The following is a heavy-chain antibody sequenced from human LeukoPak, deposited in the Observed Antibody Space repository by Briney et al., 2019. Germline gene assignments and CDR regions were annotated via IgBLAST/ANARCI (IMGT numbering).Heavy chain of an antibody. Sequence: GRTLRLSCAASGFTFSSYSMNWVRQAPGKGLEWGSSISSSSSYIYYADSVKGRFTISRDNAKNSLYLQMNSLRAEDTAVYYCARAVYGFDAFDIWGQGTMVTVSS. V-gene: IGHV3-21*01. CDR2: ISSSSSYI. CDR3: ARAVYGFDAFDI. J-gene: IGHJ3*02. D-gene: IGHD4-17*01. CDR1: GFTFSSYS.